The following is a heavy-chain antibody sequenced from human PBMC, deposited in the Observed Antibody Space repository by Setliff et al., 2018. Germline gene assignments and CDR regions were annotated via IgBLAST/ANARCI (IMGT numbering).Heavy chain of an antibody. Sequence: SVQVSCTASGGTFGSSALSWVRQAPGQGLEWMGGIIPMFDTGIYAEKFQGRVTLSADESTSTVYMELTRLRPEDTAIYYCARDKADYYDRSGYSGASDVWGQGTMFTVSS. V-gene: IGHV1-69*13. J-gene: IGHJ3*01. CDR2: IIPMFDTG. D-gene: IGHD3-22*01. CDR3: ARDKADYYDRSGYSGASDV. CDR1: GGTFGSSA.